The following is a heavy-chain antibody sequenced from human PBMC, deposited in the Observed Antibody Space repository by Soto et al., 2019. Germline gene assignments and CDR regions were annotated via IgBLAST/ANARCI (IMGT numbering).Heavy chain of an antibody. D-gene: IGHD3-9*01. CDR3: ARDRDWAFDY. V-gene: IGHV1-3*04. Sequence: ASVKVSCKTSGYTFTSYAMHWVRQAPGQRLEWMGWIHTGTGDTKSSEKFQGRVTITRDTSASTADMELSSLRSEDTALYYCARDRDWAFDYWGQGTLVTVSS. J-gene: IGHJ4*02. CDR2: IHTGTGDT. CDR1: GYTFTSYA.